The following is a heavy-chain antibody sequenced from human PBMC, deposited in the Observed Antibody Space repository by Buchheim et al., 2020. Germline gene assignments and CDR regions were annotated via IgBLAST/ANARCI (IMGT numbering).Heavy chain of an antibody. J-gene: IGHJ6*02. CDR1: GGSISSGGYS. CDR3: AREFYDSSGYSAPLYGMDV. CDR2: IYYSGST. D-gene: IGHD3-22*01. Sequence: QLQLQESGSGLVKPSQTLSLTCAVSGGSISSGGYSWSWIRQPPGKGLEWIGYIYYSGSTYYNPSLKSRVTISVDTSKNQFSLKLSSVTAADTAVYYCAREFYDSSGYSAPLYGMDVWGQGTT. V-gene: IGHV4-30-2*05.